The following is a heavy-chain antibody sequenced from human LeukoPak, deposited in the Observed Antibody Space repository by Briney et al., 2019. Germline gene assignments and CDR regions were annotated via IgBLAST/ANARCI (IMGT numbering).Heavy chain of an antibody. D-gene: IGHD2-15*01. J-gene: IGHJ4*02. CDR2: ISSNGDNT. CDR1: GFTFSTYV. V-gene: IGHV3-64*04. CDR3: ARGLGYCSGGSCYSHFAFDY. Sequence: PGGSLRLSCSVSGFTFSTYVMHWVRQAPGKGLEYVSAISSNGDNTYYADSVKGRFTISRDNSKNTLYLQMNSLRAEDTAVYYCARGLGYCSGGSCYSHFAFDYWGQGTLVTISS.